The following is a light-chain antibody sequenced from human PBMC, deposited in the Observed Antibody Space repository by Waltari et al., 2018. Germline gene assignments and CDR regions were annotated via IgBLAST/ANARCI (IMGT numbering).Light chain of an antibody. V-gene: IGLV1-51*01. J-gene: IGLJ2*01. CDR3: GTWDSSLSAGV. CDR1: SSTIGNNY. CDR2: DNN. Sequence: HSVLTQPPSVSAAPGRKVTVSFSGISSTIGNNYVSWYQQLPGTAPKLLIYDNNRRPSGIPDRCSGSKSGTSATLGITGLQTGDEADYYCGTWDSSLSAGVFGGGTKLTVL.